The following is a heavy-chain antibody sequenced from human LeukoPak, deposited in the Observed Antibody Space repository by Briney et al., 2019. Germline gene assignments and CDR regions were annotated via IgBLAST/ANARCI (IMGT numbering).Heavy chain of an antibody. Sequence: PGGSLRLSCAASGFTFSSYAMHWVRQAPGKGLEWVAVISYDGSNKYYADSVKGRFTISRDNSKNTLYLQMNSLRAEDTAVYYCARDMPLAPWGQETLVTVSS. D-gene: IGHD2-2*01. J-gene: IGHJ5*02. CDR2: ISYDGSNK. CDR1: GFTFSSYA. V-gene: IGHV3-30*01. CDR3: ARDMPLAP.